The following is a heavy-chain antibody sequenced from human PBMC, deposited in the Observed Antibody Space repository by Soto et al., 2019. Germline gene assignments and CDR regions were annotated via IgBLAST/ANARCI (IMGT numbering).Heavy chain of an antibody. CDR2: IRAYNGKT. Sequence: QVQLVQSGAEVKKAGASVKVSCKTSGYSFTTYGFSWVRQAPGQGLEWMGGIRAYNGKTDYAQKFRGRLTLTIDTSTDTTNMDLRSLRSDDTAMYYCVRDPGGNSGYERFDYWGQGTLVTVSS. V-gene: IGHV1-18*01. J-gene: IGHJ4*02. CDR3: VRDPGGNSGYERFDY. D-gene: IGHD5-12*01. CDR1: GYSFTTYG.